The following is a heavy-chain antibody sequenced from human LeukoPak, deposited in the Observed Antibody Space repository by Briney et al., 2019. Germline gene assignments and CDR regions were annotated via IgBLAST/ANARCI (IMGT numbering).Heavy chain of an antibody. CDR3: ARDRGTGTTMLGV. D-gene: IGHD1-7*01. CDR1: GGSISSGGYY. Sequence: PSQTLSLTCTVSGGSISSGGYYWSWIRQPPGKGLEWIGYIYHSGSTYYNPSLKSRVTISVDRSKNQFSLKLSSVTAADTAVYYCARDRGTGTTMLGVWGKGTTVTVSS. V-gene: IGHV4-30-2*01. J-gene: IGHJ6*04. CDR2: IYHSGST.